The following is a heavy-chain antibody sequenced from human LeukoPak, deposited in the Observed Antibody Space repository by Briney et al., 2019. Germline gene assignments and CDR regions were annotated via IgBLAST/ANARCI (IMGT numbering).Heavy chain of an antibody. Sequence: GGSLRLSCTTSGFSFSSYWMSWVRQAPGKGLELVANIKQDGSEQYYVDSMKGRFTISRDNAKNSLYLQMNSLRVEDTAVYYCARASTACFDQWGQGALVTVSA. CDR3: ARASTACFDQ. V-gene: IGHV3-7*01. CDR1: GFSFSSYW. D-gene: IGHD2-2*01. J-gene: IGHJ4*02. CDR2: IKQDGSEQ.